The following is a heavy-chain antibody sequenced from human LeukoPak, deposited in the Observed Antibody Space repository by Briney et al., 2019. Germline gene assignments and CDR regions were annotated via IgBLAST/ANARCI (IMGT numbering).Heavy chain of an antibody. CDR1: GFTFSSYW. V-gene: IGHV3-74*01. CDR2: INSDGSST. J-gene: IGHJ3*02. CDR3: ARISIHDAFDI. Sequence: PGGSLRLSCVASGFTFSSYWMHWVRQAPGEGLVWVSRINSDGSSTSYADSVKGRLTISRDNAKNSLYLQMNSLRAEDTAVYYCARISIHDAFDIWGQGTMVTVSS. D-gene: IGHD6-6*01.